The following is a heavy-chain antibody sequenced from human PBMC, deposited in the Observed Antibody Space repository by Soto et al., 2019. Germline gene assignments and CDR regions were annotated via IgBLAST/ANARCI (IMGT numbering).Heavy chain of an antibody. CDR2: ISGSGGST. J-gene: IGHJ2*01. Sequence: EVQLLESGGGLVQPGGSLRLSCAASGFTFSSYAMSWVRQAPGKGLEWVSAISGSGGSTYYADFVKGRFTISRDNSKKTLYLQMNSLRAEHTAVYYCAKGGSSSLYWYFDLLGRGTLVTVSS. V-gene: IGHV3-23*01. CDR3: AKGGSSSLYWYFDL. CDR1: GFTFSSYA. D-gene: IGHD6-6*01.